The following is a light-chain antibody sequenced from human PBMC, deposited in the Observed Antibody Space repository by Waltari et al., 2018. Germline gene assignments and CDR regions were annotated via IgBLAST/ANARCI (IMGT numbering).Light chain of an antibody. CDR3: HQYGNSPQT. CDR2: AAS. J-gene: IGKJ1*01. CDR1: KSISTS. Sequence: EIVLTQSQGTLSLSPRERATLPCRAIKSISTSLGWYHQKPGQAPRLLIYAASTRATGIPDRFSGSGSGTDFTLTISRLEPEDFAVYYCHQYGNSPQTFGQGTKVEIK. V-gene: IGKV3-20*01.